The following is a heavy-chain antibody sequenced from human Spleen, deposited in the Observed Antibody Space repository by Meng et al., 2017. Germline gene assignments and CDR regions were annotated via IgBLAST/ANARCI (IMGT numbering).Heavy chain of an antibody. V-gene: IGHV1-69*13. J-gene: IGHJ4*02. Sequence: SVKVSCKASGGTFTNFAITWVRQAPGQGLEWVGGIIPLFATPNYAQDFQGRVTITADESTSTVYMELSSLRPDDTALYFCARAFSGSYYRCDSWGQGTRVTVSS. CDR2: IIPLFATP. CDR1: GGTFTNFA. D-gene: IGHD1-26*01. CDR3: ARAFSGSYYRCDS.